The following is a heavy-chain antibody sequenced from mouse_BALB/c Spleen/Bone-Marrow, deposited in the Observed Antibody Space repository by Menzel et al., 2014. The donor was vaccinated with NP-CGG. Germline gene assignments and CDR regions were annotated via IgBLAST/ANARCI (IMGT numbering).Heavy chain of an antibody. Sequence: DVQLVESGGGLVQPGGSRKLSCAASGITFRNFGMHWVRQALEKGLEWVAYISSGSSTIYYADTLKGRFTISRDNPKNTLFLQMTSLRSEDTAMYYCARIGRARGYAMDYWGQGTSVTVSS. CDR2: ISSGSSTI. J-gene: IGHJ4*01. CDR1: GITFRNFG. D-gene: IGHD3-3*01. V-gene: IGHV5-17*02. CDR3: ARIGRARGYAMDY.